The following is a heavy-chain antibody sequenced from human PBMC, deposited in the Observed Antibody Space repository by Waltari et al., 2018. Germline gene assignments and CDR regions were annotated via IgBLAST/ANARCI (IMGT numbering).Heavy chain of an antibody. J-gene: IGHJ4*02. Sequence: EVLLVESGGGVVRPGGSLRLSCAASGFIFDDSGMVWVRQAPGKGLEWVSGISWNGAKTDYADSVKDRFTISRDKAKNSLYLQMNSLRAEDTAFYYCARDKWGPDYWGQGTLVTVSS. V-gene: IGHV3-20*04. CDR2: ISWNGAKT. CDR3: ARDKWGPDY. CDR1: GFIFDDSG. D-gene: IGHD7-27*01.